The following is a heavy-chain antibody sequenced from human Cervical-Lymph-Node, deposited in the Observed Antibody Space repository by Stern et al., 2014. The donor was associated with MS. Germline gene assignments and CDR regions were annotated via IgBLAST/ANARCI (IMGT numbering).Heavy chain of an antibody. J-gene: IGHJ4*02. Sequence: QVQLQESGPGLVKPSETLSLPCTVSGGSTSSYYWSWIRQPPGKGLEWIGYISSSGGTKYNPSLKSRVTISLDTSKNNFSLNLNSVTAADTAVYYCARGYTTSSGRPDYWGQGTLVTVSS. CDR2: ISSSGGT. CDR3: ARGYTTSSGRPDY. V-gene: IGHV4-59*08. D-gene: IGHD6-6*01. CDR1: GGSTSSYY.